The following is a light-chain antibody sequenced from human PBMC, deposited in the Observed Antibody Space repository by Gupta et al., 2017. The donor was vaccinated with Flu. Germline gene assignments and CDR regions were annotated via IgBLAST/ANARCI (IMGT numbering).Light chain of an antibody. CDR1: SSDVGRSNY. CDR3: SSYTSTNTVYV. J-gene: IGLJ1*01. V-gene: IGLV2-14*01. Sequence: SALTQPASVSGSPGPSITISCTGTSSDVGRSNYVSWYQQHPGKAPKLIIYDVSDRPSGVSSRFSGSKSGNTASLTIAGLEAEDETDYYCSSYTSTNTVYVFGTGTKVTVL. CDR2: DVS.